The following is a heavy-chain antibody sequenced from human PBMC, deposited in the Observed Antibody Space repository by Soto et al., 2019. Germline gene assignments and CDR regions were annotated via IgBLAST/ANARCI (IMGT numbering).Heavy chain of an antibody. CDR3: ARKTYSSGFLDY. CDR2: IYHSGGT. D-gene: IGHD6-19*01. J-gene: IGHJ4*02. CDR1: GGSISSSNW. Sequence: SETLSLTCAVSGGSISSSNWWGWGRQPPGKGLEWIGEIYHSGGTNYNPSLKSRVTISVDKSKNQFSLKLSSVTAADTAVYYCARKTYSSGFLDYWGQGTLVTVSS. V-gene: IGHV4-4*02.